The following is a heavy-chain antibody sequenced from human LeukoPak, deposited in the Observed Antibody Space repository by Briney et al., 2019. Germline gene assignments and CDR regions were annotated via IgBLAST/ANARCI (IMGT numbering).Heavy chain of an antibody. CDR2: IIPMLGTV. V-gene: IGHV1-69*08. D-gene: IGHD1-26*01. Sequence: SVKVSCKASGYTFTGYYMHWVRQAPGQGLEWMGRIIPMLGTVNYAQKFQGRVTIIADKFTSTAYMEVSSLRSEDTAVYYCARDQKVGATPYFGMDVWGQGTTVTVSS. J-gene: IGHJ6*02. CDR3: ARDQKVGATPYFGMDV. CDR1: GYTFTGYY.